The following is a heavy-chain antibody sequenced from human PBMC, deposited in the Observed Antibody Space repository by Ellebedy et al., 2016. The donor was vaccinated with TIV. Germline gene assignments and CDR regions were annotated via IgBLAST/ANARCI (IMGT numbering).Heavy chain of an antibody. CDR1: GFTFSSYS. D-gene: IGHD1-26*01. CDR3: AREAGRVRNWEAFDI. CDR2: ISSSSSYI. J-gene: IGHJ3*02. Sequence: GESLKISCAASGFTFSSYSMHWVRQAQGTGLEWVSSISSSSSYIYYADSVKGRFTISRDNAKNSLYLQMNSLRAEDTAVYYCAREAGRVRNWEAFDIWGQGTMVTVSS. V-gene: IGHV3-21*01.